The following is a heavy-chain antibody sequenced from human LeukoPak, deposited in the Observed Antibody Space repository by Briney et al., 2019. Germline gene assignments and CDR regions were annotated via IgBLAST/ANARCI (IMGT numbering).Heavy chain of an antibody. D-gene: IGHD3-16*02. Sequence: SETLSLTCAVYGGSFSGYYWSWIRQPPGKGLEWIGEINHSGSTNYNPSLKSRVAISVDTSKNQFSLKLSSVTAADTAVYYCARGEIMITFGGVIVSDAFDIWGQGTMVTVSS. J-gene: IGHJ3*02. CDR1: GGSFSGYY. CDR3: ARGEIMITFGGVIVSDAFDI. V-gene: IGHV4-34*01. CDR2: INHSGST.